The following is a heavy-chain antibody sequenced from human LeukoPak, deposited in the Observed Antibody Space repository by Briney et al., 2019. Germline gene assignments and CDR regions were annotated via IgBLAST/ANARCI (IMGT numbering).Heavy chain of an antibody. J-gene: IGHJ6*03. V-gene: IGHV3-21*01. CDR3: ATSGGFVLPNAITGNWYMDV. Sequence: GRSLRLSCGASGFTFSDYSMNWVRQAPGKGLAWVASITSAGGYTYYADSVKGRFTISRDNAQNSLFLQMDSLRAEDTAVYFCATSGGFVLPNAITGNWYMDVWGRGTSVTVSS. CDR1: GFTFSDYS. CDR2: ITSAGGYT. D-gene: IGHD2-2*01.